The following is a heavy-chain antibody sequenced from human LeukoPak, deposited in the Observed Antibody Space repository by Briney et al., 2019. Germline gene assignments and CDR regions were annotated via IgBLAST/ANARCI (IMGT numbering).Heavy chain of an antibody. Sequence: GGSLRLSCAASGFTFSSYDMHWVRQATGKGLEWVSAIGTAGDTYYPGSVKGRFTISRENAKNSLYLQMNSLRAGDTAVYYCARAYDSSGPTLDYWGQGTLVTVSS. D-gene: IGHD3-22*01. J-gene: IGHJ4*02. CDR1: GFTFSSYD. CDR2: IGTAGDT. V-gene: IGHV3-13*01. CDR3: ARAYDSSGPTLDY.